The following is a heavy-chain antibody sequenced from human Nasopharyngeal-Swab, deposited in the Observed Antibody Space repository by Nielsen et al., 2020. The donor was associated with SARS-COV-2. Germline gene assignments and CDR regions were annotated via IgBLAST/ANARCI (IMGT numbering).Heavy chain of an antibody. J-gene: IGHJ6*02. V-gene: IGHV5-10-1*01. D-gene: IGHD3-10*01. CDR2: IDPSDSYT. CDR3: AASRGPGSYYYGSGDQSMDV. Sequence: KVSCKGSGYSFTSYWISWVRQMPGKGLEWRGRIDPSDSYTNYSPSFQGHVTISADKSISTAYLQWSSLKASDTAMYYCAASRGPGSYYYGSGDQSMDVWGQGTTVTVSS. CDR1: GYSFTSYW.